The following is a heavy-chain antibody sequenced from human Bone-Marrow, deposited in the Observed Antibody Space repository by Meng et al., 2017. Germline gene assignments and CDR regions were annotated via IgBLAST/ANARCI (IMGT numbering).Heavy chain of an antibody. D-gene: IGHD2-15*01. CDR2: ISYDGGK. CDR1: GLTFSSYD. J-gene: IGHJ4*02. Sequence: QVRLVESGGGVVQPGRSLRLPCVASGLTFSSYDMHRVRQAPGKGREWVAVISYDGGKDILKNTLFLQMNSLRPEDTAVYYCAKDGCSGGNCYSHYWGQGTLVTVSS. V-gene: IGHV3-30*18. CDR3: AKDGCSGGNCYSHY.